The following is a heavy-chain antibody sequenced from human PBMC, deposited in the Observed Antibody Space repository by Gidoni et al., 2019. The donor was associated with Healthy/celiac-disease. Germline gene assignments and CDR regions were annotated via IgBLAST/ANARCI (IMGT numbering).Heavy chain of an antibody. CDR1: GGTFSSYA. V-gene: IGHV1-69*01. CDR2: IIPIFGTA. CDR3: ARSRSLLRIVGATPLYYFDY. Sequence: QVQLVQSGAEVKKPGSSVKVSCKASGGTFSSYAISWVRQAPGQGLEWMGGIIPIFGTANYAQKFQGRVTITADESTSTAYMELSSLRSEDTAVYYCARSRSLLRIVGATPLYYFDYWGQGTLVTVSS. J-gene: IGHJ4*02. D-gene: IGHD1-26*01.